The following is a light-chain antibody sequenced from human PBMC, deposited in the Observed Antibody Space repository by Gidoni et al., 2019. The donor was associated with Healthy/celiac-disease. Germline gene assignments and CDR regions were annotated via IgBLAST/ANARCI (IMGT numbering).Light chain of an antibody. CDR1: PSVSSY. CDR2: DAS. J-gene: IGKJ2*01. CDR3: QQRSNWPYT. V-gene: IGKV3-11*01. Sequence: EIVLTQSPATLSLSPGERATLSCRASPSVSSYLAWYQQKPGQAPRLLIYDASNRATGIPARFSGSGSGTDFTLTISSLGPEDFAVYYCQQRSNWPYTFGQGTKLEIK.